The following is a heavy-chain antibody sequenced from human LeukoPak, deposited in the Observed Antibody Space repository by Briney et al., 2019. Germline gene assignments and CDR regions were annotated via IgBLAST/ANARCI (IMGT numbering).Heavy chain of an antibody. Sequence: GSLRLSCAASGFTFDDYGMSWVRQAPGKGLEWVSSINWNGGSTGYADSVKGRFTISRDNAKNSLYLQMNSLRAEDAALYYCARVSDISVAAYFDYWGQGTLVTVSS. CDR2: INWNGGST. CDR3: ARVSDISVAAYFDY. D-gene: IGHD6-19*01. V-gene: IGHV3-20*04. J-gene: IGHJ4*02. CDR1: GFTFDDYG.